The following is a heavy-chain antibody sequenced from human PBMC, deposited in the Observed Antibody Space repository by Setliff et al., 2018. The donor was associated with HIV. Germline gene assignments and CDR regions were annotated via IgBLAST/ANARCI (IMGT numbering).Heavy chain of an antibody. CDR3: GTVRIAVPDDFDV. J-gene: IGHJ4*02. CDR1: GYSFTTYF. D-gene: IGHD6-19*01. Sequence: ASVKVSCKASGYSFTTYFMHWVRQAPGKGLEWMGRIDPEDGETIYAERFRGRISLTVDKSTGTAYMELNRLRSEDTAVYYCGTVRIAVPDDFDVWGQGTLVTVSS. CDR2: IDPEDGET. V-gene: IGHV1-69-2*01.